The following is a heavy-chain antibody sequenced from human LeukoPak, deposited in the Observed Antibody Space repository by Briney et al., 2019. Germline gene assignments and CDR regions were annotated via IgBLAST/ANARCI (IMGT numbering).Heavy chain of an antibody. CDR1: GFTFSSYA. D-gene: IGHD2-21*02. CDR2: ISYDGSNK. J-gene: IGHJ4*02. CDR3: ARVHCGGDCYPPYFDY. V-gene: IGHV3-30-3*01. Sequence: QPGRSLRLSCAAPGFTFSSYAMHWVRQAPGKGLEWVAVISYDGSNKYYADSVKGRFTISRDNSKNTLYLQMNSLRAEDTAVYYCARVHCGGDCYPPYFDYWGQGTLVTVSS.